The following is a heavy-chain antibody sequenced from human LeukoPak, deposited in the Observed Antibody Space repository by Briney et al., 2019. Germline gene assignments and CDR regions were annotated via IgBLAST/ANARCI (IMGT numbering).Heavy chain of an antibody. D-gene: IGHD2/OR15-2a*01. V-gene: IGHV4-34*01. Sequence: SETLSLTCAVYGGSFSGYYWSWIRQPPGKGLEWIGEINHSGSTNYNPSLKSRVTISVDTSKNQFALKLSSVTAADTAVYYCARSFLYYYYYMDVWGKGTTVTVSS. CDR2: INHSGST. J-gene: IGHJ6*03. CDR1: GGSFSGYY. CDR3: ARSFLYYYYYMDV.